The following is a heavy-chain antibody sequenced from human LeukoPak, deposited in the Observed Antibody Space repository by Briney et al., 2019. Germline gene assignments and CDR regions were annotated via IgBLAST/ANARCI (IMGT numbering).Heavy chain of an antibody. V-gene: IGHV4-39*07. Sequence: PSETLSLTCTVSGGSVSSSSYYWGWIRQPPGKGLEWIGSIYYSGSTYYNPSLKSRVTISVDTSKNQFSLKLSSVTAADTAVYYCARERYSSGWYVVYYFDYWGQGTLVTVSS. CDR3: ARERYSSGWYVVYYFDY. J-gene: IGHJ4*02. D-gene: IGHD6-19*01. CDR2: IYYSGST. CDR1: GGSVSSSSYY.